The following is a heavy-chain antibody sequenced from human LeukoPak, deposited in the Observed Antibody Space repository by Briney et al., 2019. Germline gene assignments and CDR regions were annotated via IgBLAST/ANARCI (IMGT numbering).Heavy chain of an antibody. D-gene: IGHD2-15*01. Sequence: GASVEVSCKASGYTFTGYYMHWVRQAPGQGLEWMGWINPNSGGTNYAQKFQGRVTMTRDTSISTAYMELSRLRSDDTAVYYCARDLVLGGYCSGGSCYRYWFDPWGQGTLVTVSS. CDR3: ARDLVLGGYCSGGSCYRYWFDP. CDR2: INPNSGGT. V-gene: IGHV1-2*02. J-gene: IGHJ5*02. CDR1: GYTFTGYY.